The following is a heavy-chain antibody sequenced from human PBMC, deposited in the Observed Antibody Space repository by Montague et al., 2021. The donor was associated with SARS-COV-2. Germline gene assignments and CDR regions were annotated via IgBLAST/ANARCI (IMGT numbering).Heavy chain of an antibody. CDR2: TPYSGST. D-gene: IGHD3-3*01. J-gene: IGHJ6*02. CDR3: ARWGEYYDSPYYYYAMDV. Sequence: SETLSLTCTVSGGSISPYYWSWIRQSPGKGLECIGYTPYSGSTDYNPSLKSRVTISIDTSKNQFSLKLSSVTAADTAVYCCARWGEYYDSPYYYYAMDVWGQGTTVTVSS. V-gene: IGHV4-59*12. CDR1: GGSISPYY.